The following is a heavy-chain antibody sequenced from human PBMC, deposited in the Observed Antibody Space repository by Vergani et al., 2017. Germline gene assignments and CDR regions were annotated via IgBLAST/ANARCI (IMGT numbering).Heavy chain of an antibody. D-gene: IGHD3-22*01. CDR3: ARMGGYDEGDAFRIGYFDS. CDR2: IHLSGAT. Sequence: QVQLQESGPGLVKPSETLSLTCTVSGGSITNNFWGLIRRPPGKGMELIGYIHLSGATNSKSSLRSRVSISIDTAKTSFSLWLSSVTTADTAMYYCARMGGYDEGDAFRIGYFDSWGPGILVTVSS. J-gene: IGHJ4*02. CDR1: GGSITNNF. V-gene: IGHV4-59*01.